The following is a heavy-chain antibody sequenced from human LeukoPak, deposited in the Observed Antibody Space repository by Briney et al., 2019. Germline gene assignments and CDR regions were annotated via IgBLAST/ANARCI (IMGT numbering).Heavy chain of an antibody. CDR3: ARSPYDFWSGYHAALFDY. CDR1: GFTFSSYA. Sequence: PGGSLRLSCAASGFTFSSYAMSWVRQAPGKGLEWVSAISGSGGSTYYADSVKGRFTISRDNSKNTLYLQMNSLRAEDTAVYYCARSPYDFWSGYHAALFDYWGQGTLVTVSS. V-gene: IGHV3-23*01. CDR2: ISGSGGST. J-gene: IGHJ4*02. D-gene: IGHD3-3*01.